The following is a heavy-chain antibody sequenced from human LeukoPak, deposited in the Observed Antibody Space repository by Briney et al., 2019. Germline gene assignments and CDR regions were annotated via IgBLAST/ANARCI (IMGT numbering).Heavy chain of an antibody. D-gene: IGHD3-10*01. V-gene: IGHV4-31*03. J-gene: IGHJ3*02. Sequence: SETLSLTCTVSGGSISSGGYYWSWIRQHPGKGLEWIRYIYYSGSTYYNPSLKSRVTISVDTSKNQFSLKLSSVTAADTAVYYCARGRIWFGEFDDAFDIWGQGTMVTVSS. CDR2: IYYSGST. CDR1: GGSISSGGYY. CDR3: ARGRIWFGEFDDAFDI.